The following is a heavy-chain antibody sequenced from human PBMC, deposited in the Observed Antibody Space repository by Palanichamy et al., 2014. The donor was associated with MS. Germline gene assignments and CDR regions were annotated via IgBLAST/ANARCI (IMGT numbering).Heavy chain of an antibody. Sequence: QVQLVQSGAEVKKPGSSMKVSCKTSGGTFSSHAINWVRQAPGQGLEWLGGIIPTFITANYAQNLQGRVTITADKSTNTAYMELSSLRSDDTAVYYCARSVSMIQGAFDYWGQGTLVTVSS. CDR3: ARSVSMIQGAFDY. J-gene: IGHJ4*02. CDR2: IIPTFITA. D-gene: IGHD3-10*01. V-gene: IGHV1-69*06. CDR1: GGTFSSHA.